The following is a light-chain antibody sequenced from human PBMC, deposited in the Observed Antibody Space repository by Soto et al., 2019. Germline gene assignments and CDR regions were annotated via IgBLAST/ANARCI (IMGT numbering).Light chain of an antibody. CDR3: QQRSNWPIT. CDR1: QAISVY. CDR2: DAS. Sequence: SPATLSLSPGERATLSCRASQAISVYLAWYHHKPGQAPRLLIYDASDRATGIPVRFSGSGSGTDFTLTISSLEPEDFGVYSCQQRSNWPITFGQGSRLEIK. J-gene: IGKJ5*01. V-gene: IGKV3-11*01.